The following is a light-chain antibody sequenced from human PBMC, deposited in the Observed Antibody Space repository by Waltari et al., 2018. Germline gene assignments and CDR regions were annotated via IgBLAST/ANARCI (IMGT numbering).Light chain of an antibody. J-gene: IGKJ2*01. CDR1: QSMGRY. CDR2: AAS. Sequence: DIQMTQSPSSLSASVGDRVTITCRARQSMGRYLNWYHQKPRKAPKLLIYAASSLQSGVPSRFSGSGSGAEFTLTISSLQPEDFAAYYCQQSYSTPYTFGQGTKLEIK. V-gene: IGKV1-39*01. CDR3: QQSYSTPYT.